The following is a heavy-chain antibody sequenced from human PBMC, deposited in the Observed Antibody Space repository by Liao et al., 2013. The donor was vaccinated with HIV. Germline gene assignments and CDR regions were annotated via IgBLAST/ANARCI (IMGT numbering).Heavy chain of an antibody. V-gene: IGHV4-30-4*08. CDR3: ARPVAYSTGWFDWYFDL. CDR2: IYYSGST. Sequence: QVQLQESGPGLVKPSQTLSLTCTVSSGSISSGDYYWSWVRQPPGKGLDWIGYIYYSGSTSYYPSLYNPSLKSRVSISVDTSKNQFSLKITSVTAEDTAVYYCARPVAYSTGWFDWYFDLWGRGTLVTVTS. J-gene: IGHJ2*01. CDR1: SGSISSGDYY. D-gene: IGHD6-19*01.